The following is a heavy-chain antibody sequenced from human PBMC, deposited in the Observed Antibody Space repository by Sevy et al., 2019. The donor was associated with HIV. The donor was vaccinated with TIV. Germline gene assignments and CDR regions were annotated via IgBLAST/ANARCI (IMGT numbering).Heavy chain of an antibody. V-gene: IGHV1-8*01. CDR2: MNPNSGNT. D-gene: IGHD3-3*01. CDR1: GYTFTSYD. Sequence: ASVKVSCKASGYTFTSYDINWVRQATGQGLEWMGWMNPNSGNTGYAQKFQGRVTMTRNTSISTAYMELSSLGSEDTAVYYCARWRRGLYYDFWSGYPGINAHYYYYGMDVWGQGTTVTVSS. J-gene: IGHJ6*02. CDR3: ARWRRGLYYDFWSGYPGINAHYYYYGMDV.